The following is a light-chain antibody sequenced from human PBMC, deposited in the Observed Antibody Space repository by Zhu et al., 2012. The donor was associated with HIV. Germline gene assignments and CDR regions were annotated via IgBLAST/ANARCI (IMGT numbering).Light chain of an antibody. CDR3: QQSSNWPPGLT. CDR2: NAS. J-gene: IGKJ4*01. CDR1: QSVSSN. V-gene: IGKV3-11*01. Sequence: EIVLTQSPATLSLSPGESATLSCRASQSVSSNLAWYQQKPGQAPRLLIHNASNRATGIPARFSGSGSRTDFTLTISSLEPEDFAVYYCQQSSNWPPGLTFGGGTKVEIK.